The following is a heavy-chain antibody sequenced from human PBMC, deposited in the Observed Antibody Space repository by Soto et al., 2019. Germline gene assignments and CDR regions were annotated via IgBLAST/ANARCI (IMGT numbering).Heavy chain of an antibody. D-gene: IGHD4-17*01. J-gene: IGHJ5*02. CDR3: ARHDYGGSDWFDP. CDR1: GGSISSSSYY. CDR2: IYYSGST. V-gene: IGHV4-39*01. Sequence: SETLSLTCTVSGGSISSSSYYWGWIRQPPGKGLEWIGSIYYSGSTYYNPSLKSRVTISVDTSKNQFSLKLSSVTAADTAVYYCARHDYGGSDWFDPWGQGTLVTRLL.